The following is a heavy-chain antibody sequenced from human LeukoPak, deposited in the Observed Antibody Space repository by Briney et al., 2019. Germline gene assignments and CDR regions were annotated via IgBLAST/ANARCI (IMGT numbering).Heavy chain of an antibody. V-gene: IGHV4-61*02. CDR3: ARDRAYYYDSSGYSLDY. CDR2: IYTSGST. Sequence: SETLSLTCTVSGGSISSGSHYRSWIRQPAGKGLEWIGRIYTSGSTNYNPSLKSRVTISVDTSKNQFSLKLSSVTAADTAVYYCARDRAYYYDSSGYSLDYWGQGTLVTVSS. CDR1: GGSISSGSHY. D-gene: IGHD3-22*01. J-gene: IGHJ4*02.